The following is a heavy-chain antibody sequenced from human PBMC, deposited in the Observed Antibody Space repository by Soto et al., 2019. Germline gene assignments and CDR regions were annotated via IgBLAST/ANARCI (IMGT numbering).Heavy chain of an antibody. CDR1: GFTFSSYA. J-gene: IGHJ6*02. Sequence: GGSLRLSCASSGFTFSSYAMTWVRQAPGKGLEWISGINTSGSHTYYGDSVKGRFTISRDNSKSTLYLQMNSLRAEDTAVYYCAKSIVEDRLRFGMDVWGQGTTVTVSS. D-gene: IGHD1-26*01. CDR2: INTSGSHT. CDR3: AKSIVEDRLRFGMDV. V-gene: IGHV3-23*01.